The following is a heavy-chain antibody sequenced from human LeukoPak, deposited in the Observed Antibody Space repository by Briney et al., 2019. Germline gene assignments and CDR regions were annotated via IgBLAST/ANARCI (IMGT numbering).Heavy chain of an antibody. J-gene: IGHJ3*02. CDR3: AKDKDLAYCGGDCYPAAFDI. Sequence: PGGSLRLSCAASGFTFSSYAKSWVRQAPGKGLEWVSAISGSGGSTYYADSVKGRFTISRDNSKNTLYLQMNSLRAEDTAVYYCAKDKDLAYCGGDCYPAAFDIWGQGTMVTVSS. CDR1: GFTFSSYA. CDR2: ISGSGGST. D-gene: IGHD2-21*02. V-gene: IGHV3-23*01.